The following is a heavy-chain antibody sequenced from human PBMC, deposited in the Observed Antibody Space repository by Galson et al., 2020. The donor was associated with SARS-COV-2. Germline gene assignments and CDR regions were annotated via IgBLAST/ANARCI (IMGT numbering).Heavy chain of an antibody. CDR2: IYYTGST. J-gene: IGHJ4*02. CDR1: DGSINNYY. CDR3: AVHSRTVVVPAAIWTFDY. D-gene: IGHD2-2*02. V-gene: IGHV4-59*08. Sequence: PSETLSLTCTVSDGSINNYYWSWIRQPPGKALEWIGKIYYTGSTDYAPSLKSRVSMSIDTSKNQFSMKLSSVTAADTAVYYCAVHSRTVVVPAAIWTFDYGGQGALVTVSS.